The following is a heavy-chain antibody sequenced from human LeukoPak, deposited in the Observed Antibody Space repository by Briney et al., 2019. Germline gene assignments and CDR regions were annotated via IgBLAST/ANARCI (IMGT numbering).Heavy chain of an antibody. J-gene: IGHJ3*02. V-gene: IGHV4-59*12. D-gene: IGHD5-18*01. Sequence: PSETLSLTCTVSGGSLSSYYWSWIRQPPGKGLEWIGYIYCSGSTNYNPSLKSRGTISVERSKKQFSLKLSSVTAADTAVYYCARVGYSDAFNIWGQGTMVTVSS. CDR1: GGSLSSYY. CDR2: IYCSGST. CDR3: ARVGYSDAFNI.